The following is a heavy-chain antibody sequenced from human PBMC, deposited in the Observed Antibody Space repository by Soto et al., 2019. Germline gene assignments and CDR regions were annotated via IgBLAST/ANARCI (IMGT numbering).Heavy chain of an antibody. CDR3: ASSTSPRDWFDP. V-gene: IGHV3-11*01. CDR1: GFTFSDYY. D-gene: IGHD2-2*01. J-gene: IGHJ5*02. Sequence: GSLRLSCAASGFTFSDYYMSWIRQAPGKGLEWVSYISSSGSTIYYADSVKGRFTISRDNAKNSLYLQMNSLRAEDTAVYYCASSTSPRDWFDPWGQGTLVTVSS. CDR2: ISSSGSTI.